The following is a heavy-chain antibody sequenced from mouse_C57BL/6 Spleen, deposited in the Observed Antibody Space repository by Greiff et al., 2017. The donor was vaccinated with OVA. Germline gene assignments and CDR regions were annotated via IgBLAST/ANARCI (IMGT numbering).Heavy chain of an antibody. J-gene: IGHJ3*01. CDR2: ISDGGSYT. V-gene: IGHV5-4*03. CDR3: ARAYYSNYAFAY. Sequence: EVNVVESGGGLVKPGGSLKLSCAASGFTFSSYAMSWVRQTPEKRLEWVATISDGGSYTYYPDNVKGRFTISRDNAKNNLYLQMSHLKSEDTAMYYCARAYYSNYAFAYWGQGTLVTVSA. D-gene: IGHD2-5*01. CDR1: GFTFSSYA.